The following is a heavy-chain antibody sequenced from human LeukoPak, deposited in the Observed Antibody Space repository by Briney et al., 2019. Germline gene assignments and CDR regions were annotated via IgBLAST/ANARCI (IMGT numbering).Heavy chain of an antibody. J-gene: IGHJ4*02. V-gene: IGHV3-30*02. D-gene: IGHD6-13*01. Sequence: DSAKGRFTISRDNSKNTLYLQMNSLRAEDTAVYYSAKYSGMTGSAESAFDYWGQGSLVTVSS. CDR3: AKYSGMTGSAESAFDY.